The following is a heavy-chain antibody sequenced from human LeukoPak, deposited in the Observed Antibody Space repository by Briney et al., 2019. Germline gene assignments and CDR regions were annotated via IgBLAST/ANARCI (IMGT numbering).Heavy chain of an antibody. V-gene: IGHV3-7*01. J-gene: IGHJ4*02. D-gene: IGHD3-22*01. CDR3: ARGYYYDSSGYYVDY. Sequence: PGGSLRLSCAASLFTFTRDWMSCVRQAPGKGLEWGANIKQDGTEKYYVDSVKGRFTIARDNAKSSLYLQMNDLRAEDMAVYYCARGYYYDSSGYYVDYWGQGTLVTVSS. CDR1: LFTFTRDW. CDR2: IKQDGTEK.